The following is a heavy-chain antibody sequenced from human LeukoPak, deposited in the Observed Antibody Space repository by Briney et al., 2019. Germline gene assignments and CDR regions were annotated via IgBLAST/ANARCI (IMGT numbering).Heavy chain of an antibody. CDR3: ARDRNYYGSGSYYNYYFDY. CDR2: IHFSGST. V-gene: IGHV4-59*12. J-gene: IGHJ4*02. D-gene: IGHD3-10*01. CDR1: GGSISSYY. Sequence: SETLSLTCTVSGGSISSYYWSWIRQPPGKGLEWIGYIHFSGSTNYNPSVKSRVTISADTSKNQFSLKLTSVTAADTAVYYCARDRNYYGSGSYYNYYFDYWGQGTLVTVSS.